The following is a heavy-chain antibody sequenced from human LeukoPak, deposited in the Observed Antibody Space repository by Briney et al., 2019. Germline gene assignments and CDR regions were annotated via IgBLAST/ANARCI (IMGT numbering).Heavy chain of an antibody. CDR2: INHSGST. CDR3: ARGLGYYFDY. V-gene: IGHV4-34*01. Sequence: PSETLSLTCAVYGGSFSGYYWSWIRQPPGKGLEWIGEINHSGSTNYNPSLKSRVTISVDTSKNQFSLKLSSVTAADTAVYYCARGLGYYFDYWGQGTLVTLSS. J-gene: IGHJ4*02. CDR1: GGSFSGYY. D-gene: IGHD1-26*01.